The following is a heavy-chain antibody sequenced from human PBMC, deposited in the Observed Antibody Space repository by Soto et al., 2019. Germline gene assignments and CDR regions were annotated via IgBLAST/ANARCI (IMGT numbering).Heavy chain of an antibody. J-gene: IGHJ4*02. Sequence: ASVKVSCKVSGYTLTELSMHWVRQAPGKGLEWMGGFDPEDGETIYAQKFQGRVTMTEDTSTDTAYMELRSLRSEDTAVYYCARLPGFLEWLSGPYLFWGQGTLVTVSS. CDR3: ARLPGFLEWLSGPYLF. D-gene: IGHD3-3*01. CDR2: FDPEDGET. V-gene: IGHV1-24*01. CDR1: GYTLTELS.